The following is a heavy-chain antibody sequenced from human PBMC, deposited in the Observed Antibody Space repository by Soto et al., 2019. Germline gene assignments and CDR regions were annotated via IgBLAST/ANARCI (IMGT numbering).Heavy chain of an antibody. CDR1: GFTFSSYA. D-gene: IGHD1-26*01. Sequence: HPGGSLRLSCAASGFTFSSYAMSWVRQAPGKGLEWVSAISGSGGSTYYADSVKGRFTISRDNSKNTLYLQMNSLRAEDTAVYYCAKDQYSGSYCPLVISDGYYYGMDVWGQGTTVTVSS. J-gene: IGHJ6*02. CDR2: ISGSGGST. V-gene: IGHV3-23*01. CDR3: AKDQYSGSYCPLVISDGYYYGMDV.